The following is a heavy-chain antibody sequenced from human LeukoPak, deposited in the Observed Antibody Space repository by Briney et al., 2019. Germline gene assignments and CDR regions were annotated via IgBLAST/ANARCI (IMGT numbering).Heavy chain of an antibody. J-gene: IGHJ6*03. Sequence: SETLSLTCTVSGGPNSSYYWTWLRQPARRGLEWIGRISSSGSANYNPSIKSRVTLSVDTSKNQLSLILNSVTAADTAVFYCATEPTRTPYYYMDVWGTGTTVIVSS. CDR1: GGPNSSYY. D-gene: IGHD1-1*01. V-gene: IGHV4-4*07. CDR3: ATEPTRTPYYYMDV. CDR2: ISSSGSA.